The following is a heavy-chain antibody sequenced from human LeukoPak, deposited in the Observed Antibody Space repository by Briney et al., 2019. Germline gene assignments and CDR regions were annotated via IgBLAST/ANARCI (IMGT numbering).Heavy chain of an antibody. V-gene: IGHV3-23*01. D-gene: IGHD5-12*01. CDR2: INTIVSP. CDR1: GFTFSSYA. J-gene: IGHJ4*02. Sequence: GGSLRLSCAASGFTFSSYAMSWVRQAPGKGLEWVSTINTIVSPYYPDSVKGRFPISRDISNITLYLQMTSLRAEDSAVFYCAKRESGYGGPFEYWGQGTLVTVSS. CDR3: AKRESGYGGPFEY.